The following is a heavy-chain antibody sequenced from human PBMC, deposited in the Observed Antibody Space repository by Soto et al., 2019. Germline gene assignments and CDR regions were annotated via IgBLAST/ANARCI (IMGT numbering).Heavy chain of an antibody. CDR2: IIPILGIA. D-gene: IGHD6-19*01. Sequence: SVKVSCKASGGTFSSYTISWVRQAPGQGLEWMGRIIPILGIANYAQKFQGRVTITADKSTSTAYMELSSLRSEDTAVYYCARDSPIPVSGAYYFDYWGQGTLVTVSS. CDR3: ARDSPIPVSGAYYFDY. J-gene: IGHJ4*02. V-gene: IGHV1-69*04. CDR1: GGTFSSYT.